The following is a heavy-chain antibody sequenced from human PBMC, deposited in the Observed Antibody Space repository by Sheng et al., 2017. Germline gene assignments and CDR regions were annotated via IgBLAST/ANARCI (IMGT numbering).Heavy chain of an antibody. D-gene: IGHD3-22*01. J-gene: IGHJ5*02. CDR2: INHSGST. V-gene: IGHV4-34*01. CDR1: GGSFSGYY. Sequence: QVQLQQWGAGLLKPSETLSLTCAVYGGSFSGYYWSWIRQPPGKGLEWIGEINHSGSTNYNPSLKSRVTISVDTSKNQFSLKLSSVTAADTAVYYCASVPTYYYDSSGYYEAVYNWFDPWGQGTLVTVSS. CDR3: ASVPTYYYDSSGYYEAVYNWFDP.